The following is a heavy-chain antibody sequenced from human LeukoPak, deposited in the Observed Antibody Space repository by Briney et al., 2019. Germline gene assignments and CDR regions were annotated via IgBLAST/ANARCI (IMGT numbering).Heavy chain of an antibody. V-gene: IGHV3-30*18. J-gene: IGHJ4*02. CDR2: IAYDGSKK. D-gene: IGHD6-6*01. Sequence: PGGSLRLSCAASGFTFSSYGIHWVRQAPGKGLEWVAVIAYDGSKKWYADSVKGRFTISRDNSKNTLYLQMNSLRAEDTAVYYCAKDGGSLVVPFDYWGQGTLVTVSS. CDR3: AKDGGSLVVPFDY. CDR1: GFTFSSYG.